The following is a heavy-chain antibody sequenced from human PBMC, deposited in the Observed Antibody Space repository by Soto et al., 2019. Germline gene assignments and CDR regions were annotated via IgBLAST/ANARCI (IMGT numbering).Heavy chain of an antibody. J-gene: IGHJ6*02. CDR2: ISPSSGHI. D-gene: IGHD2-15*01. V-gene: IGHV3-21*06. CDR1: GFTFSSCT. CDR3: AGCSGGACHKNYGMDV. Sequence: EVHLVESGGGLVKPGGSLRLSCAVSGFTFSSCTMNWVRQAPGKGLEWVSSISPSSGHIYYADSVKGRFTISRYNAKNSLFLQMTSLRGEDTAGYYCAGCSGGACHKNYGMDVGGQGSTVTVSS.